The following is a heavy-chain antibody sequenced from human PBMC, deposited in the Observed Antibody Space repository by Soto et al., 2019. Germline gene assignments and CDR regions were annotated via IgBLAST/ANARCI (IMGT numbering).Heavy chain of an antibody. CDR1: GFTFSSYA. D-gene: IGHD6-13*01. V-gene: IGHV3-30-3*01. CDR2: ISYDGSNK. J-gene: IGHJ6*02. Sequence: QVQLVESGGGVVQPGRSLRLSCAASGFTFSSYAIHWVRQAPGKGLEWVTGISYDGSNKYYGDSVKGRFTISRDNSKSTLYLQMNSLRAEDTAVYYCARAGGSNKFYYYYYGMDVWGQGTTVTVSS. CDR3: ARAGGSNKFYYYYYGMDV.